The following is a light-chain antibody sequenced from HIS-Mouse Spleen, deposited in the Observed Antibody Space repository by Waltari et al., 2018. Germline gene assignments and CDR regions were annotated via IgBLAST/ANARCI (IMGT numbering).Light chain of an antibody. CDR2: KAS. CDR3: QQYNSYSLT. CDR1: QRSSSW. V-gene: IGKV1-5*03. Sequence: DIQITQSPSTLSASVGDRVTITCRARQRSSSWLAWYQQKPGKAPKLLIYKASSVESGVPSRFSGSGSGTEFTLTISSLQPDDFATYYCQQYNSYSLTFGGGTKVEIK. J-gene: IGKJ4*01.